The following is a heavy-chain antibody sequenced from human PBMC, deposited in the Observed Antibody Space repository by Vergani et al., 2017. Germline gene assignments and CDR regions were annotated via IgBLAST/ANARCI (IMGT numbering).Heavy chain of an antibody. Sequence: QVQLVQSGAEVMKPGASVKVSCKASGYTFTGYGMSWVRQAPGQGLEWMCWISAYNGNPNFAQNLKGRVTITTDTSTSTVYMELRSLRSDDTAVYYCAGERGRWFGEMYHPSYYYYGMDVWGQGSTVTVSS. D-gene: IGHD3-10*01. CDR2: ISAYNGNP. CDR3: AGERGRWFGEMYHPSYYYYGMDV. J-gene: IGHJ6*01. V-gene: IGHV1-18*01. CDR1: GYTFTGYG.